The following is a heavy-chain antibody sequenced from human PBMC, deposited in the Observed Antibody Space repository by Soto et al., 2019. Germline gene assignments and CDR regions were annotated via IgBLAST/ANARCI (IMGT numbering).Heavy chain of an antibody. CDR2: IKQDGTAK. CDR1: GFTFSTYW. V-gene: IGHV3-7*01. D-gene: IGHD3-3*01. J-gene: IGHJ6*03. Sequence: PGGSLRLSCAASGFTFSTYWMTWVRQAPGKGLEWVANIKQDGTAKYYVDSVKGRFTVSRDSAKNSLYLQMNSLRAEDTAVYYCARDLRPYYDFWSGYLPRNYNYYYYMDVWGKGTTVTVSS. CDR3: ARDLRPYYDFWSGYLPRNYNYYYYMDV.